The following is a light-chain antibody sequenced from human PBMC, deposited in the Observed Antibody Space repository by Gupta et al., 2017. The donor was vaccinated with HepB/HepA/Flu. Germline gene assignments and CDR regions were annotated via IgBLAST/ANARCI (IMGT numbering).Light chain of an antibody. CDR3: QQRSNWLFT. Sequence: IVWTQSPATLSLSPGERATISCRGSQSVSSYLAWYQQKPGQAPRLLIYDASNRANGITARFSGIGSGTDFTLAISSLEPEDFAVYYCQQRSNWLFTFGPGTKVDIK. CDR2: DAS. J-gene: IGKJ3*01. CDR1: QSVSSY. V-gene: IGKV3-11*01.